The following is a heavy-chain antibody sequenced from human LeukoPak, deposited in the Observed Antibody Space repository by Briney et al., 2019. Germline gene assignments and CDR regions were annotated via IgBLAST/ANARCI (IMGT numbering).Heavy chain of an antibody. Sequence: GGSLRLSCAASGFTFSSYSMNWVRQAPGKGLEWVSSISSSSSYIYYADSVKGRFTISRDNAKNSLYLQMNRLRAEDTAVYYCARGMRGDWFDPWGQGTLVTVSS. J-gene: IGHJ5*02. CDR2: ISSSSSYI. V-gene: IGHV3-21*01. CDR3: ARGMRGDWFDP. CDR1: GFTFSSYS. D-gene: IGHD3-16*01.